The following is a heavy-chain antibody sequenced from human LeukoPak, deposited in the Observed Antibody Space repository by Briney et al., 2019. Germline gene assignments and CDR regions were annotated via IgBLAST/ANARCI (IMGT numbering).Heavy chain of an antibody. CDR2: INHSGST. Sequence: SETLFLTCAVYGGSFSGYYWSWIRQPPGKGLEWIGEINHSGSTNYNPSLKSRVTISVDASKNQFSLKLSSVTAADTAVYYCARGPERASLRFRHMDVWGKGTTVTVSS. J-gene: IGHJ6*03. D-gene: IGHD3-3*01. CDR3: ARGPERASLRFRHMDV. CDR1: GGSFSGYY. V-gene: IGHV4-34*01.